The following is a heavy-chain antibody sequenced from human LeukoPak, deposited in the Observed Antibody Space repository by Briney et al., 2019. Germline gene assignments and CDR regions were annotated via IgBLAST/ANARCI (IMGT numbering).Heavy chain of an antibody. J-gene: IGHJ5*02. CDR3: ATGLIGDFWSGLRFDP. D-gene: IGHD3-3*01. CDR1: GGTFSSYA. CDR2: IIPIFATT. V-gene: IGHV1-69*01. Sequence: SVKVSCKASGGTFSSYAISWVRQAPGQGLEWMGGIIPIFATTNYALKFQGRVTITADESTSTAYMELSSLRSEDTAVYYCATGLIGDFWSGLRFDPWGQGTLVTVSS.